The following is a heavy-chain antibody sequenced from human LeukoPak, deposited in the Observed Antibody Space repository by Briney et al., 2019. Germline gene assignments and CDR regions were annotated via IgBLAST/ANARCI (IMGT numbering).Heavy chain of an antibody. D-gene: IGHD6-13*01. V-gene: IGHV4-59*01. Sequence: PSETLSLTCTVSGGSISSYYWSWIRQPPGKGLEWIGYIYYTGSTDYNPSLKSRVAISVDTSRNQFSLKLSSVTAADTAVYYCARGSKAAPGTFDYWGQGTLVTVSS. CDR1: GGSISSYY. J-gene: IGHJ4*02. CDR3: ARGSKAAPGTFDY. CDR2: IYYTGST.